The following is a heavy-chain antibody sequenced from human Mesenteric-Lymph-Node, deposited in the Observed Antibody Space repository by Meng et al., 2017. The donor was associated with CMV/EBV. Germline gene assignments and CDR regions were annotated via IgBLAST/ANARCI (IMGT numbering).Heavy chain of an antibody. CDR2: ISTSNSYI. J-gene: IGHJ6*02. Sequence: LTCAASGFTFSSYWMSWVRQAPGKGLEWVSSISTSNSYIYYADSVQGRFTISRDNAKNSVYLQMNSLRAEDTAVYYCARERITIFGVVIIPMDVWGQGTTVTVSS. CDR1: GFTFSSYW. V-gene: IGHV3-21*01. CDR3: ARERITIFGVVIIPMDV. D-gene: IGHD3-3*01.